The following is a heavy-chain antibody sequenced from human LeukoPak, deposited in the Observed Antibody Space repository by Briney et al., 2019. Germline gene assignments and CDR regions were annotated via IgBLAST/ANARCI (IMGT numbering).Heavy chain of an antibody. CDR1: GGTFSSYA. V-gene: IGHV1-69*04. Sequence: SVKVSCKASGGTFSSYAISWVRQAPGQGLEWMGRIIPILGIANYAQKFQGRVTITADKSTSTAYMELSSLGSEDTAVYYCARAPSGSYYEAFDIWGQGTMVTVSS. CDR2: IIPILGIA. J-gene: IGHJ3*02. CDR3: ARAPSGSYYEAFDI. D-gene: IGHD1-26*01.